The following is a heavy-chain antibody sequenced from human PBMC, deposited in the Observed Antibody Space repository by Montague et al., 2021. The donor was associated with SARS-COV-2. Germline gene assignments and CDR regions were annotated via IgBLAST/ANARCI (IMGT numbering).Heavy chain of an antibody. CDR2: IDYSGTT. CDR3: ARGSFGSGSYHGFDI. D-gene: IGHD3-10*01. J-gene: IGHJ3*02. CDR1: GGSISSTNYY. V-gene: IGHV4-39*01. Sequence: SETLSLTCTVSGGSISSTNYYWGLIRQPPGKGLEWIGSIDYSGTTHYXXXLKSRVTMSVDTSKSLFSLELSSVTAADTAIYYCARGSFGSGSYHGFDIWGQGTVVAVSS.